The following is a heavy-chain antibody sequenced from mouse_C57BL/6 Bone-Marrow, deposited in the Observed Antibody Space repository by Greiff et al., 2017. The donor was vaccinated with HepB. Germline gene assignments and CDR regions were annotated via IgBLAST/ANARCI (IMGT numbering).Heavy chain of an antibody. J-gene: IGHJ1*03. CDR2: INYDGSST. V-gene: IGHV5-16*01. D-gene: IGHD1-1*01. CDR3: ARDYYYGSSSYWYFDV. CDR1: GFTFSDYY. Sequence: EVKLMESEGGLVQPGSSMKLSCTASGFTFSDYYMAWVRQVPEKGLEWVANINYDGSSTYYLDSLKSRFIISRDNAKNILYLQMSSLKSEDTATYYCARDYYYGSSSYWYFDVWGTGTTVTVSS.